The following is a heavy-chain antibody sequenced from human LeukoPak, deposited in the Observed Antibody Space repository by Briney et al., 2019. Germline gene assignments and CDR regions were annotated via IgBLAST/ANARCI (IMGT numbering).Heavy chain of an antibody. CDR2: ISGSGGST. D-gene: IGHD2-2*01. J-gene: IGHJ4*02. CDR3: AKDCSSTSCYR. CDR1: GFTFSSYA. V-gene: IGHV3-23*01. Sequence: GGSMRLSCAASGFTFSSYAMSWVRQAPGKGLEWVSAISGSGGSTYYADSVKGRFTISRDNSKNTLYLQMNSLRAEDTAVYYCAKDCSSTSCYRWGQGTLVTVSS.